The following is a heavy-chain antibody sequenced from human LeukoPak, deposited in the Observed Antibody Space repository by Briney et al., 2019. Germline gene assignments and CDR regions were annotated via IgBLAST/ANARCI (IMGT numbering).Heavy chain of an antibody. CDR2: ISGSGGST. Sequence: PGGSLRLSCAASGFTFSSYAMSWVRQAPGKGLEWVSAISGSGGSTYYADSVKGRFTISRDNSKNTLYLQMNSLRAEDTAVCYCAKDQRITIFGVVIRYWFDYWGQGTLVTVSS. V-gene: IGHV3-23*01. CDR3: AKDQRITIFGVVIRYWFDY. J-gene: IGHJ4*02. D-gene: IGHD3-3*01. CDR1: GFTFSSYA.